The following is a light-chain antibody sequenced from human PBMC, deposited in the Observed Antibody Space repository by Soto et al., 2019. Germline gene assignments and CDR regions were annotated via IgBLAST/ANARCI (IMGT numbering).Light chain of an antibody. CDR3: QQYGRSPRT. V-gene: IGKV3-20*01. CDR2: GAS. J-gene: IGKJ1*01. CDR1: QSVSSNF. Sequence: EIVLTQSPGTLSLSPGERATLSCRASQSVSSNFLAWYQQKPGQAPRLLIYGASSRASGIPDRFSGSGSGSDFTLTISRLEPEDFAVYYCQQYGRSPRTFGQGTKVDIK.